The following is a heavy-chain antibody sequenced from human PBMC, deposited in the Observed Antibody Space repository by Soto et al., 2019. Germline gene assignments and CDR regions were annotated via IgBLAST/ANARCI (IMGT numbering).Heavy chain of an antibody. CDR1: GYSFTSYW. J-gene: IGHJ6*02. Sequence: HGESLKISCKVSGYSFTSYWISWVRQMPGKGLEWRGRIDPSDSYTNYSPSFQGHVTISADKSISTAYLQWSSLKASDTAMYYCASAMVRGRYGMDVWGQGTTVTVSS. D-gene: IGHD3-10*01. CDR3: ASAMVRGRYGMDV. V-gene: IGHV5-10-1*01. CDR2: IDPSDSYT.